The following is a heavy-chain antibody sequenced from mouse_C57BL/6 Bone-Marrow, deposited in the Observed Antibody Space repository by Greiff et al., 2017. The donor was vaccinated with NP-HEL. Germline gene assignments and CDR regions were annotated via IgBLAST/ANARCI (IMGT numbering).Heavy chain of an antibody. Sequence: VKLMESGPGLVQPSQSLSITCTVSGFSLTSYGVHWVRQPPGKGLEWLGVIWSGGSTDYNAAFISRLSISKDNSKSQVFFKMNSLQADDTAIYYCAKRDYSYYFDYWGQGTTLTVSS. CDR1: GFSLTSYG. CDR3: AKRDYSYYFDY. D-gene: IGHD1-1*01. CDR2: IWSGGST. J-gene: IGHJ2*01. V-gene: IGHV2-4*01.